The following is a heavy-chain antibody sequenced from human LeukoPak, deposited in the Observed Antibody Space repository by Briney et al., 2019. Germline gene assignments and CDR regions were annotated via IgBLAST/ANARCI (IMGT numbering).Heavy chain of an antibody. CDR1: GFTFSNYW. V-gene: IGHV3-7*03. Sequence: GGSLRLSCVFSGFTFSNYWMSWVRQAPGKGLKWVANIRQDGSDKYYADSVKGRFTISRDNAENSLYLQMNSLRAEDTAIYYCATSTAAAGTDWGQGTLVTVSS. CDR3: ATSTAAAGTD. J-gene: IGHJ4*02. CDR2: IRQDGSDK. D-gene: IGHD6-13*01.